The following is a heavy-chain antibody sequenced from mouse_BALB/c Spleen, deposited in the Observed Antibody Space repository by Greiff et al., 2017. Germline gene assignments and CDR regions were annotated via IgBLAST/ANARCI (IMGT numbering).Heavy chain of an antibody. CDR3: ARSCPTVGYFDV. CDR1: GFNIKDYY. V-gene: IGHV14-4*02. Sequence: VQLQQSGAELVRSGASVKLSCTASGFNIKDYYMHWVKQRPEQGLEWIGWLDHENGDTEYAPKFQGKATMTADTSSNTAYLQLSSLTSEDTAVYYCARSCPTVGYFDVWGAGTTVTVSS. CDR2: LDHENGDT. D-gene: IGHD1-1*01. J-gene: IGHJ1*01.